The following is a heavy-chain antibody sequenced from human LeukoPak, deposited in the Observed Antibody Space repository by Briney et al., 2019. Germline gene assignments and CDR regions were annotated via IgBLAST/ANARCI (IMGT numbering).Heavy chain of an antibody. V-gene: IGHV3-23*01. Sequence: GGSLRLSCAASGFTFSSYAMSWVRQAPGKGLEWVSAISGSGGSTYYADSVKGRFTISRDNSKNTLYLQMNSLRAEDTAVYYCAKAYCSSTSCYTRGLDYWGQGTLVTVSS. D-gene: IGHD2-2*02. CDR3: AKAYCSSTSCYTRGLDY. CDR2: ISGSGGST. J-gene: IGHJ4*02. CDR1: GFTFSSYA.